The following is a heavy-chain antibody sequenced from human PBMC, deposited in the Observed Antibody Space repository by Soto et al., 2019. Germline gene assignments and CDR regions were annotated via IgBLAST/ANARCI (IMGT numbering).Heavy chain of an antibody. CDR1: GGSISSYH. J-gene: IGHJ1*01. CDR3: ARDPPPYCSGTSCSSADYLQV. CDR2: IYNSGSP. D-gene: IGHD2-15*01. V-gene: IGHV4-59*01. Sequence: SETLSLTCAVSGGSISSYHWTWIRQSPGKGREYIGYIYNSGSPNYNPSLKSRATISVDTSKNQFSLKLSSVTAADPAMYFCARDPPPYCSGTSCSSADYLQVWGQGTQVTVSS.